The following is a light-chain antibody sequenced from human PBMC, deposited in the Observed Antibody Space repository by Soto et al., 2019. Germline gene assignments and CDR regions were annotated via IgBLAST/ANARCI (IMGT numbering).Light chain of an antibody. V-gene: IGLV1-44*01. Sequence: QSVLTQPPSVSGTPGQTVTISCSGGGPNIGSHIVNWYQQLPGTAPRLLLYANVQRPSGVPARFSGYRSGTTASLAISGLQSEDEGDYYCAAWDDSLIGVLFGGGTKLTVL. CDR3: AAWDDSLIGVL. CDR1: GPNIGSHI. J-gene: IGLJ2*01. CDR2: ANV.